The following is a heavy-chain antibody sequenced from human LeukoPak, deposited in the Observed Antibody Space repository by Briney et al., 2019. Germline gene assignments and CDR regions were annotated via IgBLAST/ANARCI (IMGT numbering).Heavy chain of an antibody. CDR2: FDPEDGET. J-gene: IGHJ4*02. V-gene: IGHV1-24*01. CDR1: GYTLTELS. CDR3: ATVSSATYSYAGVSFDY. D-gene: IGHD5-18*01. Sequence: GASVKVSCKVSGYTLTELSMHWVRQAPGKGLEWMGGFDPEDGETIYAQKFQGRVTMTEDTSTDTAYMELSSLRSEDTAVYYCATVSSATYSYAGVSFDYWGQGTLVTVSS.